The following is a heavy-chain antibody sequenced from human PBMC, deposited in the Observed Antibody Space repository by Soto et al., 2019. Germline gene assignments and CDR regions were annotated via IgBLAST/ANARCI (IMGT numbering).Heavy chain of an antibody. CDR2: IYHSGTT. CDR3: ARGGRYRYAMDV. V-gene: IGHV4-59*01. D-gene: IGHD1-1*01. J-gene: IGHJ6*02. Sequence: QVQLQESGPGLVKPSETLSPTCTVSGGSLSPYYWIWIRQPPGKGLEWIGYIYHSGTTNYNPTLKSRVFISVDTSKNQFSLKLSSVTAADTAVYYCARGGRYRYAMDVWGQGTTVSVSS. CDR1: GGSLSPYY.